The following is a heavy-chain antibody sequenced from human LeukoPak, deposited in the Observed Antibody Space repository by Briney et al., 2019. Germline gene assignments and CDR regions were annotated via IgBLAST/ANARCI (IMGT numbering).Heavy chain of an antibody. Sequence: GESLKISCKGSGYSFTSYWIGWVRQLPGKGLEWMGIIYPGDSDTRYSPSFQGQVTISADKSISTAYLQWSSLKASDTAMYYCASANMVRGWAFDYWGQGTLVTVSS. V-gene: IGHV5-51*01. CDR1: GYSFTSYW. CDR2: IYPGDSDT. CDR3: ASANMVRGWAFDY. J-gene: IGHJ4*02. D-gene: IGHD3-10*01.